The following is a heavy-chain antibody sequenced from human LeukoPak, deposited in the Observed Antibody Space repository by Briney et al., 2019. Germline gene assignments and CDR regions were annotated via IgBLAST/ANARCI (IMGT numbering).Heavy chain of an antibody. D-gene: IGHD1-1*01. J-gene: IGHJ4*02. V-gene: IGHV3-21*01. Sequence: GGSLRLSCAASGFTFSSYSMNWVRQAPGKGLEWVSSISSSSSYIYYADSVKGRFTISRDNAKNSLYLQMNSLRAEDTAVYYCARDRSSKGVNWKGVYFDYWGQGTLVTVSS. CDR1: GFTFSSYS. CDR3: ARDRSSKGVNWKGVYFDY. CDR2: ISSSSSYI.